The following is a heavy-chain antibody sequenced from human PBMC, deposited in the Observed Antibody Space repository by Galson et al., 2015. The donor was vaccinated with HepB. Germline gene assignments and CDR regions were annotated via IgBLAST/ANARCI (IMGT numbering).Heavy chain of an antibody. CDR1: GFTFSDYY. CDR3: ARGWSGSYYKGPFDY. CDR2: ISSSSSYT. J-gene: IGHJ4*02. Sequence: SLRLSCAASGFTFSDYYMSWIRQAPGKGLEWVSYISSSSSYTNYADSVKGRFTISRDNAKNSLYLQMNSLRAEDTAVYYCARGWSGSYYKGPFDYWGQGTLVTVSS. D-gene: IGHD3-10*02. V-gene: IGHV3-11*06.